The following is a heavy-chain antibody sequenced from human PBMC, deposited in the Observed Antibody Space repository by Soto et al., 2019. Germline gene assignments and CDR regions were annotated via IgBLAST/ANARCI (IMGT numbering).Heavy chain of an antibody. V-gene: IGHV4-59*01. D-gene: IGHD3-16*01. Sequence: PSETLSLTCTVSGGSISSYYWSWIRQPPGKGLEWIGYIYYSGSTNYNPSLKSRVTISVDTSKNQFSLKLSSVTAADTAVYYCARDQAGEDYYYGMDVWGQGTTVTVSS. J-gene: IGHJ6*02. CDR1: GGSISSYY. CDR3: ARDQAGEDYYYGMDV. CDR2: IYYSGST.